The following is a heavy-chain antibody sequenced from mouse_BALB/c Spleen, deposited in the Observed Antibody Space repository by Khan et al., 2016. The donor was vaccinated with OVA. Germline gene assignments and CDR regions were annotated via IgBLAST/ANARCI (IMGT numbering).Heavy chain of an antibody. Sequence: QIQLVQSGPELKKPGETVKISCKASGYSFTNYVMNWVKQAPGKGLKWMGWINTYIGEPTYSDDFKGRFAFSLETSASTADVQINDLTNEDPATYFCARGNRDFDYGGHGTTLTVSS. CDR3: ARGNRDFDY. CDR1: GYSFTNYV. CDR2: INTYIGEP. D-gene: IGHD2-1*01. J-gene: IGHJ2*01. V-gene: IGHV9-3-1*01.